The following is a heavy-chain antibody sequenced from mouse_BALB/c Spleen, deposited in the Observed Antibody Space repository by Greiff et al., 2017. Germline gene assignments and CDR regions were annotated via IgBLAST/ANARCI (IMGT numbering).Heavy chain of an antibody. V-gene: IGHV5-17*02. J-gene: IGHJ1*01. Sequence: EVNVVESGGGLVQPGGSRKLSCAASGFTFSSFGMHWVRQAPEKGLEWVAYISSGSSTIYYADTVKGRFTISRDNPKNTLFLQMTSLRSEDTAMYYCARSGYYGYDGGHFDVWGAGTTVTVSS. CDR1: GFTFSSFG. CDR2: ISSGSSTI. CDR3: ARSGYYGYDGGHFDV. D-gene: IGHD2-14*01.